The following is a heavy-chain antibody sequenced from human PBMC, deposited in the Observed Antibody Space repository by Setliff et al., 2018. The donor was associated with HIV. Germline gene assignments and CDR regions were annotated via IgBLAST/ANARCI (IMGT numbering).Heavy chain of an antibody. CDR1: GFTFSGYA. D-gene: IGHD3-22*01. J-gene: IGHJ4*02. Sequence: LRLSCAASGFTFSGYAMSWVRQAPGKGLEWVSTISYGGGSTYYADSVKGRFTISRDNSRNTLYLQMNSLRAEDTAVYYCVKELGYYDSSGVGFDYWGQGTLVTVSS. CDR2: ISYGGGST. CDR3: VKELGYYDSSGVGFDY. V-gene: IGHV3-23*01.